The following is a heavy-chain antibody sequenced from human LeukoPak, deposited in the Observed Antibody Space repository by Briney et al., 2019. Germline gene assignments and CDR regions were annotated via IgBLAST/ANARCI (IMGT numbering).Heavy chain of an antibody. J-gene: IGHJ4*02. CDR2: MDRHTDI. Sequence: PGGSLRLSCTASGFIFSNFGINWVRQAPGKGLEWVSCMDRHTDIYYADSVKGRFTISRDNAKNSVFLQMNSLTVEDTAVYYCVGDPTTNRFQFFHYWCQGALVTVSS. D-gene: IGHD1-14*01. V-gene: IGHV3-21*01. CDR3: VGDPTTNRFQFFHY. CDR1: GFIFSNFG.